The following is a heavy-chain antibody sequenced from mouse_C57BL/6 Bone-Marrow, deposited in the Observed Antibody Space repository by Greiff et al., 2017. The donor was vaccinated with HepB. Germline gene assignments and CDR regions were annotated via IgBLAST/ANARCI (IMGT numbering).Heavy chain of an antibody. CDR1: GYTFTGYW. J-gene: IGHJ4*01. CDR2: ILPGSGST. D-gene: IGHD1-1*01. V-gene: IGHV1-9*01. CDR3: ARENYYSSSYDDYAMDY. Sequence: QVQLQQSGAELMKPGASVKLSCKATGYTFTGYWIEWVKQRPGHGLEWIGEILPGSGSTNYNEKFKGKATFTADTSSNTAYMQLSSLTTEDSAIYDCARENYYSSSYDDYAMDYWGQGTSVTVSS.